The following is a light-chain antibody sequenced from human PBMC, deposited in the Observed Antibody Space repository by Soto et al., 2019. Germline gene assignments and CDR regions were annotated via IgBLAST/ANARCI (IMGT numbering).Light chain of an antibody. CDR2: GAS. CDR3: QQYGASPRT. CDR1: HSVKTY. V-gene: IGKV3-20*01. Sequence: EIVLTQSPSTLSLSPGERATLSCRASHSVKTYLAWYQQKAGQSPRLLIYGASSRATGIPDRFSGSGSGTDFTLTIGRLEPEDFAVYYCQQYGASPRTFGQGTKLES. J-gene: IGKJ2*01.